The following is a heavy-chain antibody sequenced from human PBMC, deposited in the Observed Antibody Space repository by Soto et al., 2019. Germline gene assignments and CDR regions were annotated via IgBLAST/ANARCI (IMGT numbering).Heavy chain of an antibody. CDR2: ISSSSSYI. CDR3: ARDGEGGSYPP. Sequence: EVQLVESGGGLVKPGGSLRLSCAASGFTFSSYSMNWVRQAPGKGLEWVSSISSSSSYIYYADSVKGRFTISRDNAKNSLYLQRNSLRAEDTYGYYCARDGEGGSYPPWGQGTLVTVSS. V-gene: IGHV3-21*01. CDR1: GFTFSSYS. D-gene: IGHD1-26*01. J-gene: IGHJ5*02.